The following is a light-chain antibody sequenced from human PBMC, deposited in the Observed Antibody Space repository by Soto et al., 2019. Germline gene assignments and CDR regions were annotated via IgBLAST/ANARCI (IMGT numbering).Light chain of an antibody. Sequence: QSALTQPASVSGSPGQSITISCTGTSSDVGAYNYVSWYQQHPGKAPKLLISEVNNRPSGISNRFSGSKSGNTASLTISGLQAEDEADYYCSSYTTITTFLFGGGTKL. CDR1: SSDVGAYNY. CDR2: EVN. CDR3: SSYTTITTFL. J-gene: IGLJ2*01. V-gene: IGLV2-14*01.